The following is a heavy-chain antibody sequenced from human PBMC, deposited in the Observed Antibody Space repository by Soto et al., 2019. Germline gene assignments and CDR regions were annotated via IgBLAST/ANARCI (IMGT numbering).Heavy chain of an antibody. CDR1: GGSMSSHY. V-gene: IGHV4-59*11. J-gene: IGHJ4*02. D-gene: IGHD3-16*01. Sequence: SETLSLTCTVSGGSMSSHYWTWLRQPPGKGLEWIGYISYSGSSYYNPSLKSRVTISADTSRNQFSLMLTSVIAADTAVYFCARADPDASVGFWGKGTLVTVSS. CDR3: ARADPDASVGF. CDR2: ISYSGSS.